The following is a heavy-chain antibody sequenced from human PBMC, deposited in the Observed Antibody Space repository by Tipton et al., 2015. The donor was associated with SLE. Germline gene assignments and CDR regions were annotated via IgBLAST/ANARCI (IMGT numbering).Heavy chain of an antibody. V-gene: IGHV4-4*07. CDR3: ARDGKYSSSQAEFDP. CDR2: IYTSGST. J-gene: IGHJ5*02. CDR1: GGSISSYY. Sequence: TLSLTCTVSGGSISSYYWSWIRQPAGKGLERIGRIYTSGSTNYNPSLKSRVTISVDTSKNQFSLKLSSVTAADTAVYYCARDGKYSSSQAEFDPWGQGALVTVSS. D-gene: IGHD6-13*01.